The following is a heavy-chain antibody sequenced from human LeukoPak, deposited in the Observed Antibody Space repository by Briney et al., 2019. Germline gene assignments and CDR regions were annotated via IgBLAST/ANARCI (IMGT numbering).Heavy chain of an antibody. J-gene: IGHJ4*02. D-gene: IGHD3-9*01. CDR3: ARGRLFTISTRFDL. CDR1: GFTFSTYW. Sequence: GGSLRLSCAASGFTFSTYWMSWVRQAPGKGLEWVANIKEDGSEKYYVDSVKGRFTISRDNAKNSLNLQMNSLRAEDTAVYYCARGRLFTISTRFDLWGQGSLVTVSS. CDR2: IKEDGSEK. V-gene: IGHV3-7*04.